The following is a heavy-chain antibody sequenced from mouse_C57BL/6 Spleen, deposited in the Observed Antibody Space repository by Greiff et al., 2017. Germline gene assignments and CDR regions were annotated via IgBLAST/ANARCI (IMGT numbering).Heavy chain of an antibody. CDR3: ARHEGNYEAWCAD. V-gene: IGHV2-6-1*01. D-gene: IGHD2-1*01. CDR1: GFSLTSYG. CDR2: IWSDGST. J-gene: IGHJ3*01. Sequence: QVPLQQSGPGLVAPSQSLSITCTVSGFSLTSYGVHWFRQPPGKGLEWLVVIWSDGSTTYNSALKSRLSISKDNSKSQVFLKMNSRQTDDTAMYYCARHEGNYEAWCADWGQGTLVTVSA.